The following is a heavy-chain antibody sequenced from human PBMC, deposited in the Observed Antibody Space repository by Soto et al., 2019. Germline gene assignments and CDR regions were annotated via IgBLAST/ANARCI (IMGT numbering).Heavy chain of an antibody. Sequence: SAALSLTGAVSCYSISSGYYCGLIRHPPGKVLEWIGSIYHSGSTYYNPSLKSRVTISVDTSKNQFSLKLSSVTAADTAVYYCARDTGYGYVGYYYYYGMDVWGQGTTVTVSS. CDR3: ARDTGYGYVGYYYYYGMDV. V-gene: IGHV4-38-2*02. CDR1: CYSISSGYY. CDR2: IYHSGST. D-gene: IGHD5-18*01. J-gene: IGHJ6*02.